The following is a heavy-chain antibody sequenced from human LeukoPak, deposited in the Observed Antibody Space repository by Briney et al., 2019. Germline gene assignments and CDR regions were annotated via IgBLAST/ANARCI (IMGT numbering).Heavy chain of an antibody. J-gene: IGHJ5*02. CDR3: AAVGLQLWRHNWFDP. CDR1: GGTFSSYA. D-gene: IGHD5-18*01. CDR2: IIPIFGTA. Sequence: GSSVKVSCKASGGTFSSYAISWVRQAPGQGLEWMGGIIPIFGTANYAQKFQGRVTITADKSTSTAYMELSSLRSEDTAVYYCAAVGLQLWRHNWFDPWGQGTLVTVSS. V-gene: IGHV1-69*06.